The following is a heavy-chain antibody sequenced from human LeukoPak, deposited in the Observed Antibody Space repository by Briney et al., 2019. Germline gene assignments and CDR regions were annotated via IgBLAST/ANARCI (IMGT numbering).Heavy chain of an antibody. J-gene: IGHJ4*02. D-gene: IGHD6-13*01. V-gene: IGHV4-30-2*01. CDR2: IYHGGST. CDR1: GDSISSGAYS. Sequence: SETLSLTCAVSGDSISSGAYSWSRIRQPPGKGLEWIGYIYHGGSTSYNPSLKSRVTISVDRSKNQFSPRLSSVTAADTAVYYCARYVHSSSWPTFDYWGQGTLVTVSS. CDR3: ARYVHSSSWPTFDY.